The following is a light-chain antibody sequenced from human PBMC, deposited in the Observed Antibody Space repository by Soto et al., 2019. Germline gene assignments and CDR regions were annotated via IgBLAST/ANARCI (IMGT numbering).Light chain of an antibody. Sequence: EIVLTQSPDTLSLSPGERATLSCRASQSVSNRYLAWYQQKHGQAPRLLIYGASSRATGIPDRFSGSGSGTDFTLTISRLEPEDFAVYCCQQYGTLPWTFGQWTKVEIK. J-gene: IGKJ1*01. V-gene: IGKV3-20*01. CDR2: GAS. CDR1: QSVSNRY. CDR3: QQYGTLPWT.